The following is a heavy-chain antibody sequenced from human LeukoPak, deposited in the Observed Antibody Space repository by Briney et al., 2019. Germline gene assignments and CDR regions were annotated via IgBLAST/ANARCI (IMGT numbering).Heavy chain of an antibody. D-gene: IGHD2-21*02. Sequence: ASVKVSCKTSEHIFTIYHIHWVRQAPGQGLEWTAWINPDTGVTKYAQDLQGRVTVARDTSLTTTYMELSTLTSDDTAVYYCALVTSGNWWFDPWGPGTLVTVSS. V-gene: IGHV1-2*02. CDR3: ALVTSGNWWFDP. J-gene: IGHJ5*02. CDR2: INPDTGVT. CDR1: EHIFTIYH.